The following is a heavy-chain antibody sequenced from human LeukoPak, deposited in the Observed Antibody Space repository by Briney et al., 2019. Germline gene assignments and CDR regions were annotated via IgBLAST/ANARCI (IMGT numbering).Heavy chain of an antibody. CDR2: IYYSGGT. V-gene: IGHV4-39*06. J-gene: IGHJ5*02. Sequence: PSETLSLTCTVSGGSISSSSYYWGWIRQPPGKGLEWIGSIYYSGGTYYNPSLKSRVTISVDTSKNQFPLKLSSVTAADTAVYYCARGGYSGYVAWFDPWGQGTLVTVSS. D-gene: IGHD5-12*01. CDR1: GGSISSSSYY. CDR3: ARGGYSGYVAWFDP.